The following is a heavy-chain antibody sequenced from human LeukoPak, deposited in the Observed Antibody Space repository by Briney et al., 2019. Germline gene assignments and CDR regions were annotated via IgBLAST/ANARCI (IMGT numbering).Heavy chain of an antibody. CDR1: GGSISSYY. D-gene: IGHD6-19*01. V-gene: IGHV4-59*01. CDR2: IYFSGST. CDR3: ARVKAIYSSGWSYYFDY. Sequence: SGTLSLTCTVSGGSISSYYWSWIRQPPGKGLEWIGYIYFSGSTNYNPSLKSRVTISVDTSKNQFSLKLSSVTAADTAVYYCARVKAIYSSGWSYYFDYWGQGTLVTVSS. J-gene: IGHJ4*02.